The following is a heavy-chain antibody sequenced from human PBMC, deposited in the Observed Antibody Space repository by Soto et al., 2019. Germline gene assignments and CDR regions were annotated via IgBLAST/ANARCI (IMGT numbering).Heavy chain of an antibody. CDR2: IIPIFGTA. CDR3: ARGWYYYDSSGYAFDY. D-gene: IGHD3-22*01. V-gene: IGHV1-69*06. Sequence: SVKVSCKASGDTSSSYAISWVRQAPGQGLEWMGGIIPIFGTANYAQKFKGRVTITADKSTSTAYMELISLRSEDTAMYYCARGWYYYDSSGYAFDYWGQGTQVTVSS. CDR1: GDTSSSYA. J-gene: IGHJ4*02.